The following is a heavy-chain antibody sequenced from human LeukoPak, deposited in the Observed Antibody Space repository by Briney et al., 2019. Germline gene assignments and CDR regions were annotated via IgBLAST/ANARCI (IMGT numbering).Heavy chain of an antibody. V-gene: IGHV4-39*07. J-gene: IGHJ5*02. Sequence: SETLSLTCTVSGVSISSSSYYWGWIRQPPGKGLEWIGSIYYSGSTYYNPSLKSRVTISVDTSKNQFSLKLSSVTAADTAVYYCARENGGSSWYYDWFDPWGRGTLVTVSS. D-gene: IGHD6-13*01. CDR1: GVSISSSSYY. CDR2: IYYSGST. CDR3: ARENGGSSWYYDWFDP.